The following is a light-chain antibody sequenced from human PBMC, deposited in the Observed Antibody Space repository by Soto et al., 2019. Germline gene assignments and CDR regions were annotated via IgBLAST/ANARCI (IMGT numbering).Light chain of an antibody. V-gene: IGKV3-11*01. CDR2: DAS. Sequence: EIVVTQSPDALSLSPGERATRCCRASQSVGCYLAWYEQGAGQAPRVLIYDASNRGTGIPVRFSGSGSGTDFTLTISSLEPEDFAVYYCQQRSNWPITFGQGTRLEIK. J-gene: IGKJ5*01. CDR3: QQRSNWPIT. CDR1: QSVGCY.